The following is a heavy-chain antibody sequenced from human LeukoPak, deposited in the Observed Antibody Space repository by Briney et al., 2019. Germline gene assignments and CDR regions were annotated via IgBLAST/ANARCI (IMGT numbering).Heavy chain of an antibody. CDR1: GYTFTSYY. CDR2: INPSGGST. J-gene: IGHJ4*02. V-gene: IGHV1-46*01. D-gene: IGHD3-3*01. CDR3: ARQQGVAVDY. Sequence: ASVKVSCKASGYTFTSYYMHWVRQAPGQGLEWMGIINPSGGSTSYAQKFQGRVTMNRDMSTSTVYMELSSLRYEDTAVYYCARQQGVAVDYWGQGTLVTVSS.